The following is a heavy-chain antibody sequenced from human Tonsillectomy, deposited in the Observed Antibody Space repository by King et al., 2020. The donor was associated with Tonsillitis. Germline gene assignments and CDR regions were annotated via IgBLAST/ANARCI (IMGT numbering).Heavy chain of an antibody. CDR2: IYHSGST. CDR1: GGSISSGGYS. V-gene: IGHV4-30-2*01. Sequence: QVQLQESGSGLVKPSQTLSLTCAVSGGSISSGGYSWSWIRQPPGKGLEWIGYIYHSGSTYYNPSLKSRVTISLDRSKNQFSLKLSSVTAADTAVYYCARDTLFLLMDWGQGTLVTVSS. D-gene: IGHD2-8*01. CDR3: ARDTLFLLMD. J-gene: IGHJ4*02.